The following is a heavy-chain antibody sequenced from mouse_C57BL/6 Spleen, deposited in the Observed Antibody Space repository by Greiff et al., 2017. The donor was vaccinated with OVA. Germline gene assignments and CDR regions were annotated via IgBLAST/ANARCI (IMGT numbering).Heavy chain of an antibody. D-gene: IGHD1-1*01. Sequence: VQLKESGGGLVKPGGSLKLSCAASGFTFSDYGMHWVRQAPEKGLEWVAYISSGSSTIYYADTVKGRFTISRDNAKNTLFLQMTSLRSEDTAMYYCAREGNYYGSSYYAMDYWGQGTSVTVSS. J-gene: IGHJ4*01. CDR2: ISSGSSTI. CDR1: GFTFSDYG. V-gene: IGHV5-17*01. CDR3: AREGNYYGSSYYAMDY.